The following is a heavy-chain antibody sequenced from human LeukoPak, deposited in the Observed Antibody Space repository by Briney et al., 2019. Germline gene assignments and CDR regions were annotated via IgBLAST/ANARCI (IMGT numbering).Heavy chain of an antibody. CDR3: ARTLYCSSTSCRQDYYYMDV. J-gene: IGHJ6*03. D-gene: IGHD2-2*01. V-gene: IGHV3-21*01. Sequence: GGSLRLSCAASGFTFSSYSMNWVRQAPGKGLEWVSSISSSSSYIYYADSVKGRFTISRDNAKNSLYLQMNSLRAEDTAVYYCARTLYCSSTSCRQDYYYMDVWGKGTTVTVSS. CDR1: GFTFSSYS. CDR2: ISSSSSYI.